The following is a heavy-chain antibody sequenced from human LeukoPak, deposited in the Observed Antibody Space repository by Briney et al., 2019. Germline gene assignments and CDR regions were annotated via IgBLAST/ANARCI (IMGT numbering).Heavy chain of an antibody. Sequence: SETLSLTCTVSGGSISSYYWSWIRQPPGKGLEWIGYIYTSGSTNYNPSLKSRVTISVDTFKNQFSLKLSSVTAADTAVYYCARLGELRVCSGSYPHGCYYYYMDVWGKGTTVTVSS. CDR2: IYTSGST. J-gene: IGHJ6*03. D-gene: IGHD1-26*01. CDR1: GGSISSYY. CDR3: ARLGELRVCSGSYPHGCYYYYMDV. V-gene: IGHV4-4*09.